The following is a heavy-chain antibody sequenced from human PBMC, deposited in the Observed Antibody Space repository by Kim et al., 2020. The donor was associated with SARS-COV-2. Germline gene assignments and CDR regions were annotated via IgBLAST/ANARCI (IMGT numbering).Heavy chain of an antibody. CDR3: ARDPRTSYGNFDL. Sequence: NPSLNGRVTMSVDTSKNQFSLKLSSVTAADTAVYYCARDPRTSYGNFDLWGRGTLVTVSS. J-gene: IGHJ2*01. V-gene: IGHV4-4*07.